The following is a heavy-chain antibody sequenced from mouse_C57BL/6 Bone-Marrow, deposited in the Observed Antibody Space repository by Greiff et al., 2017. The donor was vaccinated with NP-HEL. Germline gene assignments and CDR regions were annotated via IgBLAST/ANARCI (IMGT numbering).Heavy chain of an antibody. J-gene: IGHJ3*01. CDR1: GFTFSDFY. Sequence: EVQRVESGGGLVQSGRSLRLSCATSGFTFSDFYMEWVRQAPGKGLEWIAASRNKANDYTTEYSASVKGRFIVSRDTSQSILYLQMNALRAEDTAIYYCARDVLPGVFAYWGQGTLVTVSA. V-gene: IGHV7-1*01. D-gene: IGHD2-10*01. CDR3: ARDVLPGVFAY. CDR2: SRNKANDYTT.